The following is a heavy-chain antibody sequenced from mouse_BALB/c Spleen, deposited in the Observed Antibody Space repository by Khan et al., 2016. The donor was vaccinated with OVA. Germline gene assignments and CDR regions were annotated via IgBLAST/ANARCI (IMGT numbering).Heavy chain of an antibody. CDR3: ARVYYGYDDGYWYFDV. V-gene: IGHV5-6-3*01. CDR1: GFTFSGYG. CDR2: INSNGGTS. J-gene: IGHJ1*01. D-gene: IGHD2-2*01. Sequence: EVQLQESGGGLVQPGGSLKLSCAASGFTFSGYGMSWVRQTPDKRLELVATINSNGGTSYYPDSVKGRFTLYRDNAKNTLHFQMSSLKSEDTAMYYCARVYYGYDDGYWYFDVWGAGTTVTVSS.